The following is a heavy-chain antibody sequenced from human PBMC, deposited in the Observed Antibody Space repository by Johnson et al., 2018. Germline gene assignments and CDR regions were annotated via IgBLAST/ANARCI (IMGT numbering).Heavy chain of an antibody. CDR1: GFTFSSYS. Sequence: VQLVQSGGGLVKPGGSLRLSCAASGFTFSSYSMNWVRQAPGKGLEWVSSISSSGSTIYYADSVKGRFTLSRDNAKNSLYLQRNSLRAEDTAVYYCARDRYYDSSGYYAGASAAFDIWGQGTMVTVSS. D-gene: IGHD3-22*01. CDR3: ARDRYYDSSGYYAGASAAFDI. V-gene: IGHV3-21*04. CDR2: ISSSGSTI. J-gene: IGHJ3*02.